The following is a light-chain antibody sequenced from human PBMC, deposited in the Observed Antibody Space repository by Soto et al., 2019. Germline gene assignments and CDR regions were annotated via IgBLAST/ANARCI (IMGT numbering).Light chain of an antibody. Sequence: EIVLTQSPATLSLSPGERATLSFGASRSVSSYLAWYQHKPGQAPRLLIYDASYRATGIPARLSGSVSGTYFTLTISSLEPEDFAVYYCQHRSDWPPRLTFGGGTKVEIK. V-gene: IGKV3-11*01. CDR3: QHRSDWPPRLT. CDR2: DAS. CDR1: RSVSSY. J-gene: IGKJ4*01.